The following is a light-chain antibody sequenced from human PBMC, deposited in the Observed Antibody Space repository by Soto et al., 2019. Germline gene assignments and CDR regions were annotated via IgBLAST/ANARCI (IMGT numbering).Light chain of an antibody. Sequence: QPVLTQPPSMSGAPGQRVSISCTGSSSNIGAGYDVHWYQQLPGTAPKLLIYGNNNRPSGVPDRFSGSKSGTSASLAITGLQAEDEADYYCQSYDSRLSGYVVFGGGTKLTVL. CDR2: GNN. J-gene: IGLJ2*01. V-gene: IGLV1-40*01. CDR3: QSYDSRLSGYVV. CDR1: SSNIGAGYD.